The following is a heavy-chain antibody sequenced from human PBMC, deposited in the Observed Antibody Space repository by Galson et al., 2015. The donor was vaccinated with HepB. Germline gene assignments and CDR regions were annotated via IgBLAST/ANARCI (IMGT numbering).Heavy chain of an antibody. D-gene: IGHD4-17*01. Sequence: SVKVSCKASGYTFSSYLMNWVRQAPGQGLEWMGKTIPILGLADSAQNFQGRVTITADRSTSTAYMELSSLRSEDTAIYYCATEAYGDPPRAFDIWGQGTMVTVSS. V-gene: IGHV1-69*04. CDR3: ATEAYGDPPRAFDI. CDR2: TIPILGLA. CDR1: GYTFSSYL. J-gene: IGHJ3*02.